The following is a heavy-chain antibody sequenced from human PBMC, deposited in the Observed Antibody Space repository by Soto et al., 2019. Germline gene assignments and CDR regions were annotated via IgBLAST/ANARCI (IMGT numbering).Heavy chain of an antibody. V-gene: IGHV3-48*02. Sequence: GGSLRLSCAASGFTFSSYSMNWVRQAPRKGLEWVSYISSSSTIYYADSVKGRFTISRDNAKNSLYLQMNSLRDEDTAVYYCAVPRGYSGYDGYDYWGQGTLVTVSS. J-gene: IGHJ4*02. CDR2: ISSSSTI. CDR1: GFTFSSYS. D-gene: IGHD5-12*01. CDR3: AVPRGYSGYDGYDY.